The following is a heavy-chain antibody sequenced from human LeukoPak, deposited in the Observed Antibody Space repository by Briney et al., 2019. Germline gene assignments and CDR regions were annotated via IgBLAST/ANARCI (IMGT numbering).Heavy chain of an antibody. CDR2: ISGSGGGT. J-gene: IGHJ4*02. V-gene: IGHV3-23*01. CDR1: GFTFSSYA. CDR3: ARVRSGWYDDY. D-gene: IGHD6-19*01. Sequence: GGSLRLSCAASGFTFSSYAMYWVRQAPGKGLEWVSVISGSGGGTYYADSVKGRFTISRDNSKSTLYLQMNSLGDEDTAVYYCARVRSGWYDDYWGQGTLVTVSS.